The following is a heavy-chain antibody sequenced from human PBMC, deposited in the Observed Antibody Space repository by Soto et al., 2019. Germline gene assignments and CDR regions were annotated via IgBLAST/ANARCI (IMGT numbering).Heavy chain of an antibody. D-gene: IGHD2-2*01. CDR2: ITPYNGET. CDR3: ARDTSFHFDY. V-gene: IGHV1-18*01. J-gene: IGHJ4*02. CDR1: NYTFITYG. Sequence: AAAKVSCKAPNYTFITYGTTWVRQAPGQGLEWVGWITPYNGETNYGENFQGRVTMTADTSTSTAYMELRSLTTDDTAVYYCARDTSFHFDYWGQGTLVTVYS.